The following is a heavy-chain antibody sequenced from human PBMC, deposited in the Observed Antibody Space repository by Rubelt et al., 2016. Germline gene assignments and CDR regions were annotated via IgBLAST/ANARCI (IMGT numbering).Heavy chain of an antibody. CDR2: TYYRSKWYN. Sequence: RGLEWLGRTYYRSKWYNDYAVSVKSRITINPDTSKNQFSLQLNSVTPEDTAVYYCAPGPPHDYWGQGTLVTVSS. CDR3: APGPPHDY. V-gene: IGHV6-1*01. J-gene: IGHJ4*02.